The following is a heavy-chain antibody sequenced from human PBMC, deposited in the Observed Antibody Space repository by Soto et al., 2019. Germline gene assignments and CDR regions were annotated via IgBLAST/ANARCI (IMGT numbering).Heavy chain of an antibody. V-gene: IGHV3-7*03. CDR3: ARALSITGTTLGYYYGMDV. Sequence: GGSLRLSXAASGFTFSSYWMSWVRQAPGKGLEWVANIKQDGSEKYYVDSVKGRFTISRDNAKNSLYLQMNSLRAEDTAVYYCARALSITGTTLGYYYGMDVWGQGTTVTVSS. CDR1: GFTFSSYW. CDR2: IKQDGSEK. J-gene: IGHJ6*02. D-gene: IGHD1-7*01.